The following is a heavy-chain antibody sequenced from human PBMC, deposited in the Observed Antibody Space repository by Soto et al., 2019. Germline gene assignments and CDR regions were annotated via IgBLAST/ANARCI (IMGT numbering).Heavy chain of an antibody. V-gene: IGHV1-69*12. CDR1: GGTIKTYT. Sequence: VQFVQSGAELKKPGSSVRVSCRASGGTIKTYTLSWVRQAPGQGLEWMGAFIPSFPAPNFAQRFKGRLTLTADESTTTGFMALSGLRPEDTALYFCATGEVVPSFPNWLDTWGQGTQVIVSS. CDR3: ATGEVVPSFPNWLDT. D-gene: IGHD2-21*01. CDR2: FIPSFPAP. J-gene: IGHJ5*02.